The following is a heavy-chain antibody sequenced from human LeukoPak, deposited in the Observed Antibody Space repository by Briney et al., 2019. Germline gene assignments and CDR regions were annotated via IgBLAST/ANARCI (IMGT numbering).Heavy chain of an antibody. CDR1: GFIFSSYG. J-gene: IGHJ1*01. V-gene: IGHV3-33*08. CDR3: AKRGSYELEYFQH. Sequence: GGSLRLSCAASGFIFSSYGMHWVRQAPGKGLERVTVIWYGGSNKYYADSVKGRFTISRDNSKNTLYLQMNSLRAEDTAVYYCAKRGSYELEYFQHWGQGTLVTVSS. D-gene: IGHD1-26*01. CDR2: IWYGGSNK.